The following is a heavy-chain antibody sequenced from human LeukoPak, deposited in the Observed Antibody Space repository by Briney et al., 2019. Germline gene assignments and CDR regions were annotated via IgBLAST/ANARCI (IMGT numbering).Heavy chain of an antibody. CDR1: GYSISSGYY. CDR3: AQVWFGELMGAFDI. Sequence: SETLSLTCTVSGYSISSGYYWGWIRQPPGKGLEWIGIRFHSGNTYYNPSLKSRVTISVDTSKNQFSLKLSSVTAADTAVYYCAQVWFGELMGAFDIWGQGTMVTVSS. J-gene: IGHJ3*02. CDR2: RFHSGNT. D-gene: IGHD3-10*01. V-gene: IGHV4-38-2*02.